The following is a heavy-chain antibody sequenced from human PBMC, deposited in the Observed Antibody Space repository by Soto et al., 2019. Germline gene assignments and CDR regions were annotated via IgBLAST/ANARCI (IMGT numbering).Heavy chain of an antibody. V-gene: IGHV4-34*01. D-gene: IGHD1-20*01. CDR3: ARGEVTGTPLWY. J-gene: IGHJ4*02. Sequence: PSETLSLTCAVYGGSFSGYYWSWIRQPPGKGLEWIGEINHSGSTNYNPCLKSRVTISVDTSKNQFSLKLSSVTAADTAVYYCARGEVTGTPLWYWGQGTLVTVSS. CDR1: GGSFSGYY. CDR2: INHSGST.